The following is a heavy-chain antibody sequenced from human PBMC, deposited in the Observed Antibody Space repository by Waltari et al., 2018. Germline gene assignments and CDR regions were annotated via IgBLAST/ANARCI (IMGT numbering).Heavy chain of an antibody. V-gene: IGHV4-30-4*08. CDR1: CGSIISGDYY. CDR3: ARRGQTTVSYYFDY. CDR2: IYHSGST. D-gene: IGHD4-4*01. J-gene: IGHJ4*02. Sequence: QVQLQESGPGLVKPSQTLSLICTVSCGSIISGDYYWSWIRQPPGKGLEWIGYIYHSGSTHYNPALKSRVTISVDTSKNQFSLRLTSVTAADTAVYYCARRGQTTVSYYFDYWGQGTLVTVSS.